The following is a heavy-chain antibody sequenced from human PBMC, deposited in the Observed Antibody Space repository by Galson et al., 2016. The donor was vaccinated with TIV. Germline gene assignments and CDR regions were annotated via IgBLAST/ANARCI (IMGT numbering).Heavy chain of an antibody. D-gene: IGHD6-6*01. CDR2: MSSEGPAK. V-gene: IGHV3-30*03. J-gene: IGHJ4*02. Sequence: SCAASGFTFSNYVVHWVRQAPGKGLEWVAVMSSEGPAKFYADSVAGRFTISRDNSKNTRFLQMSSLRPADTAIYYYARDPIPGRPDYFDYWGQGTLVTVSS. CDR3: ARDPIPGRPDYFDY. CDR1: GFTFSNYV.